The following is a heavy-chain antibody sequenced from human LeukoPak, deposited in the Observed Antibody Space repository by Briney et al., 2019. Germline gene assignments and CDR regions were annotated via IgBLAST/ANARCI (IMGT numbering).Heavy chain of an antibody. Sequence: GGSVKVSCKASGGTFSSYAISWVRQAPGQGLEWMGRIIPIFGIANYAQKFQGRVTITADKSTSTAYMELSSLRFEDTAVYYCAREAGIQLWSYFDYWGQGTLVTVSS. CDR1: GGTFSSYA. CDR3: AREAGIQLWSYFDY. J-gene: IGHJ4*02. CDR2: IIPIFGIA. D-gene: IGHD5-18*01. V-gene: IGHV1-69*04.